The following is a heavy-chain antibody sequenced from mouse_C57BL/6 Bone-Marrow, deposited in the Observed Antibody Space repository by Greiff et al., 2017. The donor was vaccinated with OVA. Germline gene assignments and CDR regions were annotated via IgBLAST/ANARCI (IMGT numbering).Heavy chain of an antibody. CDR1: GFTFTSYW. J-gene: IGHJ3*01. Sequence: QVQLQQPGAELVRPGTSVKLSCKASGFTFTSYWMHWVKQRPGQGLEWIGVIDPSDSYTNYNQKFKGKATLTVDTSSSTAYMQLSSLTSEDSAVYYCARDPGWGQGTLVTVSA. V-gene: IGHV1-59*01. CDR3: ARDPG. CDR2: IDPSDSYT.